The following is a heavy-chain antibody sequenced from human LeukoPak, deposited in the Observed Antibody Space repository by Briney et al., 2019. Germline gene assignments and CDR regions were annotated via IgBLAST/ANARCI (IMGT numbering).Heavy chain of an antibody. CDR3: ARGPLSSRTTWTWFDP. D-gene: IGHD6-13*01. V-gene: IGHV4-59*01. CDR1: GGSISPYY. Sequence: SETLSLTCTVSGGSISPYYWTWIRQPPGKGLEWIGYIYYNGNTNYNPSLKSRITISVDTSKNQFSLGLKSVTAADTAVYYCARGPLSSRTTWTWFDPWGQGTLVTVSS. J-gene: IGHJ5*02. CDR2: IYYNGNT.